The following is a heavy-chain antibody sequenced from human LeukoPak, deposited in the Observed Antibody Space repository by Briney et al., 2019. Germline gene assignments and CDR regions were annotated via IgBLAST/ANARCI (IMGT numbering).Heavy chain of an antibody. CDR1: GGSISSYY. CDR2: IYYTGTT. V-gene: IGHV4-59*08. Sequence: SETLSLTCTVYGGSISSYYWSWIRQPPGKGLEWIAYIYYTGTTNYNPSLKSRVTISVDTSKNQFSLKLSSVTAADTAVYYCARPRIAATFDAFDIWGQGTMVTVSS. D-gene: IGHD6-13*01. CDR3: ARPRIAATFDAFDI. J-gene: IGHJ3*02.